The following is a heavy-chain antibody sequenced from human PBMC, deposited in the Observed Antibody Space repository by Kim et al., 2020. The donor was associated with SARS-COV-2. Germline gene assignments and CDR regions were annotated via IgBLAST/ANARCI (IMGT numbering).Heavy chain of an antibody. D-gene: IGHD6-19*01. V-gene: IGHV3-11*05. J-gene: IGHJ3*02. CDR3: SRAEYSSGWYIAFDI. Sequence: DSVKGPFTITRDNAKNSLYLQMNSLRAEDTAVYYCSRAEYSSGWYIAFDIWGQGTMVTVSS.